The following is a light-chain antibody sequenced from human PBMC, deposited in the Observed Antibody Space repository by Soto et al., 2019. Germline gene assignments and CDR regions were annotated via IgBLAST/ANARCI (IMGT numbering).Light chain of an antibody. CDR2: GAS. CDR3: QQYGSSAWT. V-gene: IGKV3-20*01. Sequence: ELVLTQSPGTLSLSPGERATLSCRPGKGFSTPSLAGYQQKPGQAPGLLIYGASSRATGIPDRFSGSGSGTDFTLTISRLEPEDFAVYYCQQYGSSAWTFGQGTKVEIK. CDR1: KGFSTPS. J-gene: IGKJ1*01.